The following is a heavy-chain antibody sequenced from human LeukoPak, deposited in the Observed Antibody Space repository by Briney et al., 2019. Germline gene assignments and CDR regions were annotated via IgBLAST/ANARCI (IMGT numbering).Heavy chain of an antibody. CDR1: GGSISSYY. CDR3: ARVGYSSSWYVLDY. CDR2: IYYSGST. Sequence: PSETLSLTCTVSGGSISSYYWSWIRQPPGKGLEWIGYIYYSGSTNYNPSLKSRVTISVDTSKNQFSLKLSSVTAADTAGYYCARVGYSSSWYVLDYWGQGTLVTVSS. J-gene: IGHJ4*02. V-gene: IGHV4-59*01. D-gene: IGHD6-13*01.